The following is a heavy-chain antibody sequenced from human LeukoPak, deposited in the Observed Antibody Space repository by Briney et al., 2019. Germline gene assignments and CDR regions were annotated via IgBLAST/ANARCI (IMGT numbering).Heavy chain of an antibody. CDR3: ARHELDYGGNCLDY. CDR1: GGSISSSSYY. D-gene: IGHD4-23*01. CDR2: IYYSGST. V-gene: IGHV4-39*01. Sequence: SETLSLTCTVSGGSISSSSYYWGWIRQPPGKGLEWIGSIYYSGSTYYNPSLKSRVTISVDTSKNQFSLKLSSVTAADTAVYYCARHELDYGGNCLDYWGQGTLVTVSS. J-gene: IGHJ4*02.